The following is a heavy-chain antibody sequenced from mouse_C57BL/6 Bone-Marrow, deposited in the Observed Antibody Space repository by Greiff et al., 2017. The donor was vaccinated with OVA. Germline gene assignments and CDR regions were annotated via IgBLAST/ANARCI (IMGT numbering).Heavy chain of an antibody. J-gene: IGHJ1*03. CDR2: IDPENGDT. Sequence: VQLKESGAELVRPGASVKLSCTASGFNIKDDYMHWVKQRPEQGLEWLGWIDPENGDTEYASKFQSKATITADTSSNTAYLQLSSLTSEDTAVYYCARGPDYFDVWGTGTTVTVSS. CDR1: GFNIKDDY. V-gene: IGHV14-4*01. CDR3: ARGPDYFDV.